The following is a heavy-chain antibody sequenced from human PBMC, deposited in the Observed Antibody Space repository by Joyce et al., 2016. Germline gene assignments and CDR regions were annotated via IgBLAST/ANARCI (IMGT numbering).Heavy chain of an antibody. CDR2: ISYDGKNT. D-gene: IGHD1-14*01. V-gene: IGHV3-30*04. CDR3: ARDGPKTTWDPGYYFDF. J-gene: IGHJ4*02. Sequence: QVKLVESGGGVVQPGRSLRLACAASGFTFSGHSMHWVSQAPGKGLDWVAIISYDGKNTYYGDSMKGRFTISRDNSKNTVYLQVDSLRTEDTAVYYCARDGPKTTWDPGYYFDFWGQGTLVTVSS. CDR1: GFTFSGHS.